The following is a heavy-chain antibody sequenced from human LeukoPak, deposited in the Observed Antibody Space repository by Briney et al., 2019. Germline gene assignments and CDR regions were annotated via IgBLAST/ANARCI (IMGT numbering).Heavy chain of an antibody. D-gene: IGHD2-2*01. CDR1: GGSISGSSYY. CDR3: ARHPLTYCSSTSCYG. V-gene: IGHV4-39*01. J-gene: IGHJ4*02. CDR2: IYYSGST. Sequence: SETLSLTCTVSGGSISGSSYYWGWIRQPPGKGLEWIGSIYYSGSTYYNPSLKSRVTISVDTSKNQFSLKLSSVTAADTAVYYCARHPLTYCSSTSCYGWGQGTLVTVSS.